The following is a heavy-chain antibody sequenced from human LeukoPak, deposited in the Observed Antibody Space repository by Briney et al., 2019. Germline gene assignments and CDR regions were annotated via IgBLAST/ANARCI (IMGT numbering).Heavy chain of an antibody. Sequence: GGSLSLSCAASGFTFSSYSMNWVRQAPGKGLEWVSSISSSGNYIYYADSVKGRFAISRDNAKNSLYLQMNSLRAEDTAVYYCARDPFSSSWYGAFDIWGQGTMVTVSS. CDR2: ISSSGNYI. CDR1: GFTFSSYS. J-gene: IGHJ3*02. V-gene: IGHV3-21*01. D-gene: IGHD6-13*01. CDR3: ARDPFSSSWYGAFDI.